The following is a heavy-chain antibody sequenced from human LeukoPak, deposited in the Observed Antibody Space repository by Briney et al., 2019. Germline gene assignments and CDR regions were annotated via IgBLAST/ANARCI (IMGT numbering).Heavy chain of an antibody. Sequence: PSETLSLTCAVYGGSFSGYYWSWIRQPPGKGLEWIGEINHSGSTNYNPSLKSRVTISVDTSKNQFSLKLSSVTAADTAVYYCARVHGQQQEGGAFDIWGQGTMVTVSS. CDR2: INHSGST. D-gene: IGHD6-13*01. V-gene: IGHV4-34*01. J-gene: IGHJ3*02. CDR3: ARVHGQQQEGGAFDI. CDR1: GGSFSGYY.